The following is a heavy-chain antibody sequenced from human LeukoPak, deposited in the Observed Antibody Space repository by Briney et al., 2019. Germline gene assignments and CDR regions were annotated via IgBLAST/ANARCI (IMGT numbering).Heavy chain of an antibody. CDR1: GFTFSRHW. Sequence: PGGSLRLSCAASGFTFSRHWMTWVRQAPSKGLEWMAVIWYDGSNKYYADSVKGRFTISRDNSKNTLYLQMNSLRAEDTAVYYCARDQWYYYGSGSLNYWGQGTLVTVSS. J-gene: IGHJ4*02. V-gene: IGHV3-33*07. D-gene: IGHD3-10*01. CDR3: ARDQWYYYGSGSLNY. CDR2: IWYDGSNK.